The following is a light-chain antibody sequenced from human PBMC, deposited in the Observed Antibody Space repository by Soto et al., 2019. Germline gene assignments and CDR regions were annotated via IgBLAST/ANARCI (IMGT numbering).Light chain of an antibody. Sequence: DVAMTQSPLSLPVTLGQPASISCRSSQSLTYSDGNTYLNWFHLRPGQSPRRLIYKVSNRDSGXPXRXXGSGSGTDFTLRISRVEAKDVGVYYCMQGTHWPPYTFGQGTKLEIK. V-gene: IGKV2-30*01. CDR1: QSLTYSDGNTY. J-gene: IGKJ2*01. CDR3: MQGTHWPPYT. CDR2: KVS.